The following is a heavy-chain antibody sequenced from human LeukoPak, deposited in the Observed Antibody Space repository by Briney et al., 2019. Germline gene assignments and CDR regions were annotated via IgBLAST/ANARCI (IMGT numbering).Heavy chain of an antibody. CDR3: AIHPLGTAAA. V-gene: IGHV3-74*01. CDR2: INSDGTST. J-gene: IGHJ4*02. Sequence: GGSLRLSCAASGFTFSSYWMHWVRQAPGKGLVCVSRINSDGTSTSYADSVKGRFTISRDNAKNTLYLQMNSLRAEDTAVYYCAIHPLGTAAAWGQGTLVTVSS. D-gene: IGHD6-13*01. CDR1: GFTFSSYW.